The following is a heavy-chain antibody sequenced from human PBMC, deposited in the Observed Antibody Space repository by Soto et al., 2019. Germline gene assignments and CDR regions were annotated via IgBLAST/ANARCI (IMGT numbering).Heavy chain of an antibody. Sequence: SETLSLTCTVSGGSISSGGYYWSWIRQHPGKGLEWIGYIYYSGSTYYNPSLKSRVTISVDTSKNQFSLKLSSVTAADTAVYYCARDLDGSGRYYYGMDVWCQGTTVTVFS. CDR3: ARDLDGSGRYYYGMDV. J-gene: IGHJ6*02. V-gene: IGHV4-31*03. CDR2: IYYSGST. D-gene: IGHD3-10*01. CDR1: GGSISSGGYY.